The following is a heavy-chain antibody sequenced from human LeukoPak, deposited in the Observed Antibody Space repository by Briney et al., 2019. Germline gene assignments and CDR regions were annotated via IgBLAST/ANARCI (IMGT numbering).Heavy chain of an antibody. CDR3: ARRRGDGNWFDP. Sequence: ASVKVSCKASGYTFTGYYMQWVRQAPGQGLDGMGWISAYKGKTNYAQKLQGRVTMTKDTSTRTAYMELRSLRYDDTAVYYCARRRGDGNWFDPWGQGTLVTVSS. CDR2: ISAYKGKT. J-gene: IGHJ5*02. V-gene: IGHV1-18*04. CDR1: GYTFTGYY. D-gene: IGHD2-21*01.